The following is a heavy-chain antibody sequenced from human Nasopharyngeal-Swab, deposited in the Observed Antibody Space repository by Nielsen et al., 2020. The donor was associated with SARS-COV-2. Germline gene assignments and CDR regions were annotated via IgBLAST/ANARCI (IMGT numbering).Heavy chain of an antibody. Sequence: SETLSLTCAVYGGSFSGYYWSWIRQPPGKGLEWIGEINHSGSTNYNPSLKSRVTISVDTSKNQFSLKLSSVTAADTAVYYCARRYWQWLTHVGGAFDIWGQGTMVTVSS. CDR3: ARRYWQWLTHVGGAFDI. CDR1: GGSFSGYY. J-gene: IGHJ3*02. CDR2: INHSGST. D-gene: IGHD6-19*01. V-gene: IGHV4-34*01.